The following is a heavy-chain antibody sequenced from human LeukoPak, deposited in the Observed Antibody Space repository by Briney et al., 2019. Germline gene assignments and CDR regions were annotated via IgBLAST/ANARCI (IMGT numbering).Heavy chain of an antibody. J-gene: IGHJ4*02. Sequence: PGGSLRLSCEASGFTFSDYYMSWVRRAPGKGLEWVSYIDTSGGIRYYADSVKGRFTISRDNAKNSLFLQMHSLRAEDTAVYYCARDRLQFASHFDYWGQGALVTVSS. CDR2: IDTSGGIR. V-gene: IGHV3-11*01. CDR3: ARDRLQFASHFDY. D-gene: IGHD3-10*01. CDR1: GFTFSDYY.